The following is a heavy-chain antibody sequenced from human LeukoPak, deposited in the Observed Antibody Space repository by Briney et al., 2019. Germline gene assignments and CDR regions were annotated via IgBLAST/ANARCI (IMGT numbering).Heavy chain of an antibody. Sequence: ASVKVSCMTSGFIFTGYYMHWVRQAPGQGLEGMGWINPNSGDTNYPQKFQGRVTITRDTSITTVYLELSRLRSDDTAVYYCSRAGDTHDNFDYWGQGTLVTVSS. J-gene: IGHJ4*02. CDR1: GFIFTGYY. CDR2: INPNSGDT. V-gene: IGHV1-2*02. D-gene: IGHD3-16*01. CDR3: SRAGDTHDNFDY.